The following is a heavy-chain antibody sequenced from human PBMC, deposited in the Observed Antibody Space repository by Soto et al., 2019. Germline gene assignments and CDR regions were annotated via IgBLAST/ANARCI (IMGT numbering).Heavy chain of an antibody. J-gene: IGHJ6*01. D-gene: IGHD2-2*02. CDR2: IGTAGDP. CDR1: GFTFISYD. Sequence: RLSCAASGFTFISYDMHWVRQATGKGLEWVSAIGTAGDPYYPGSVKGRFTISRENAKNSLYLQMNSLRAGDTAVYYCARGVGYCSRTRCNTYGMEVWGQGTTVIVS. CDR3: ARGVGYCSRTRCNTYGMEV. V-gene: IGHV3-13*05.